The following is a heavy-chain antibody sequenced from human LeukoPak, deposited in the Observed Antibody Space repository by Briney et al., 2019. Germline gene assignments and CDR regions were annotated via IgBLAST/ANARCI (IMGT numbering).Heavy chain of an antibody. CDR1: GGSISSGGYY. CDR2: IYYSGST. D-gene: IGHD2-21*02. CDR3: ARVVVVTASRWFDP. V-gene: IGHV4-31*03. J-gene: IGHJ5*02. Sequence: SETLSLTCTVSGGSISSGGYYWSWIRQHPGKGLEWIGYIYYSGSTYYNPSLKSRVTISVDTSKNQFSLKLSSVTAADTAVYYCARVVVVTASRWFDPWGQGTLVTVSS.